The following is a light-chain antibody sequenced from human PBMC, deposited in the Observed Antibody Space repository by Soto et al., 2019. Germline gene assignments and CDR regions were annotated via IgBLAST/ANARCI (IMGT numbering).Light chain of an antibody. CDR3: QQYNNRPPGYT. CDR2: GVS. Sequence: EIVMTQSPATLSVSPGERVTLSCRASQSVSSDLAWYQQKPGQAPRLLIYGVSTRATGVPDRFSGSGSGTEFTLTISSLQSEDVAVYYCQQYNNRPPGYTFGQGTKLEIK. J-gene: IGKJ2*01. V-gene: IGKV3-15*01. CDR1: QSVSSD.